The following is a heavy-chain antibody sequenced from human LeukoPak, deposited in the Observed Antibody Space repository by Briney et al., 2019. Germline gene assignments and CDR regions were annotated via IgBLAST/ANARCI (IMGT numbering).Heavy chain of an antibody. CDR2: IYHSGST. V-gene: IGHV4-34*01. CDR1: GGSFSGYY. D-gene: IGHD2-2*01. CDR3: ASRVSSTSYNY. J-gene: IGHJ4*02. Sequence: SETLSLTCAVYGGSFSGYYWSWIRQPPGKGLEWTGSIYHSGSTYYNPSLKSRVTISVDTSKNQFSLKLSSVTAADTAVYYCASRVSSTSYNYWGQGTLVTVSS.